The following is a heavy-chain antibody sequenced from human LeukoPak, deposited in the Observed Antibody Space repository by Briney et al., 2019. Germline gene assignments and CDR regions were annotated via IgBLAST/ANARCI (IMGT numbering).Heavy chain of an antibody. J-gene: IGHJ4*02. D-gene: IGHD6-13*01. CDR1: GFTLSHYG. CDR2: VSGSGDRT. V-gene: IGHV3-23*01. Sequence: GGSLRLSCIGSGFTLSHYGMTWVRRAPGKGLEWVSGVSGSGDRTYYADSLKGRFSISRDTSKNMLYLQMNSLRVDDTAVYYCAKAMGSHLAAAGLDFWGQGTLVTVSS. CDR3: AKAMGSHLAAAGLDF.